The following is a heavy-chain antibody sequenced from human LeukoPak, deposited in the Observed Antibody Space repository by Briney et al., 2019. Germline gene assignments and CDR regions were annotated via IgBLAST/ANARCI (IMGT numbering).Heavy chain of an antibody. CDR1: GFTFSSYW. CDR3: ARDIVVVPAAIHYYYGMDV. J-gene: IGHJ6*02. CDR2: IKQDGSEK. V-gene: IGHV3-7*03. Sequence: GESLRLSCAASGFTFSSYWMSWVRQAPGKGLEWVANIKQDGSEKYYVDSVKGRFTISRDNAKNSLYLQMNSLRAEDTAVYYCARDIVVVPAAIHYYYGMDVWGQGTTVTVSS. D-gene: IGHD2-2*02.